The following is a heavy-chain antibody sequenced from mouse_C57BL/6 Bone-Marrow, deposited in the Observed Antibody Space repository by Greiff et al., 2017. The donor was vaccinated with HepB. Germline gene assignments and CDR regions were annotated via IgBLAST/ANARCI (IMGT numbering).Heavy chain of an antibody. CDR2: INPNNGGT. CDR3: ARRPPAWFAY. V-gene: IGHV1-26*01. CDR1: GYTFTDYY. Sequence: EVQLQQSGPELVKPGASVKISCKASGYTFTDYYMNWVKQSHGKSLEWIGDINPNNGGTSYNQKFKGKATLTVDKSSSTAYMELRSLTSEDSAVYYCARRPPAWFAYWGQGTLVTVSA. J-gene: IGHJ3*01.